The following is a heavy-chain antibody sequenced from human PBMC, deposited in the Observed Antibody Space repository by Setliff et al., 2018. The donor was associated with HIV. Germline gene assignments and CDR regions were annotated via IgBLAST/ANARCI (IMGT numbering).Heavy chain of an antibody. CDR3: ARSPGDYLFDY. Sequence: ASVKVSCKASGYTFTSYAIHWVRQAPGQSLGWMGWINAGYGNTKYSQKFQGRVTITRDASASTAYMELSSLRSEDTAVYYCARSPGDYLFDYWGQGALVTVSS. J-gene: IGHJ4*02. CDR1: GYTFTSYA. D-gene: IGHD4-17*01. V-gene: IGHV1-3*01. CDR2: INAGYGNT.